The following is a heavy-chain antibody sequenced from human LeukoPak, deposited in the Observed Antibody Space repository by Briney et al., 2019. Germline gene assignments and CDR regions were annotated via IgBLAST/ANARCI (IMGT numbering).Heavy chain of an antibody. CDR1: GYTFTSYG. CDR3: ARDYYYDSSGPAFDP. Sequence: PSVNPSCKPSGYTFTSYGISCVRHAPGQWLEWMGWISAYNGNTNYAQKLQGRVSMSTDTSTSTAYMELRSLRSDDTAVYYCARDYYYDSSGPAFDPWGQGTLVTVSS. J-gene: IGHJ5*02. CDR2: ISAYNGNT. D-gene: IGHD3-22*01. V-gene: IGHV1-18*01.